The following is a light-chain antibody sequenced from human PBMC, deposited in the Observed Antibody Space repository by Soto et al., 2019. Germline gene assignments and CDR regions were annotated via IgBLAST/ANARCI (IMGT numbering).Light chain of an antibody. CDR3: SSYTSSSTRV. V-gene: IGLV2-14*03. CDR2: EVS. CDR1: SSDVGAYDY. J-gene: IGLJ1*01. Sequence: QSALTQPASVSGSPGQSITISCTGTSSDVGAYDYVSWYQQHPDKAPKLMIYEVSNRPSGVSDRFSGSKSVNTATLTISGLQAEDEADYYYSSYTSSSTRVFGPGTKVTVL.